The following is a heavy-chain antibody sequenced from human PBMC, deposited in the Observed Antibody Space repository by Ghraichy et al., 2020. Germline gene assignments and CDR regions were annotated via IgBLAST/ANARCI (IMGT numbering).Heavy chain of an antibody. J-gene: IGHJ4*02. D-gene: IGHD3-10*01. CDR2: ISHDESYK. Sequence: GGSLRLSCAVSGFTFSSYGMHWVRQAPGKGLEWVTFISHDESYKEYADSVRGRFTISRDNSKNTLDLQMNSLRVEDTAVYYCAKGGSGSYSGQGFEYWGQGTLVTVSS. V-gene: IGHV3-30*18. CDR1: GFTFSSYG. CDR3: AKGGSGSYSGQGFEY.